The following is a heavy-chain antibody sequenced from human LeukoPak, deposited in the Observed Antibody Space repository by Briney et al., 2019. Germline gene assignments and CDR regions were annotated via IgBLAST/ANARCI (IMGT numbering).Heavy chain of an antibody. CDR1: GGSINSGGYS. Sequence: SETLSLTCAVSGGSINSGGYSWSWIRQPPGKGLEWIGYIYHSGSTNYNPSLKSRVTISVDTSKNQFSLKLSSVTAADTAVYYCARAMSWFDPWGQGTLVTVSS. V-gene: IGHV4-30-2*01. CDR2: IYHSGST. CDR3: ARAMSWFDP. J-gene: IGHJ5*02.